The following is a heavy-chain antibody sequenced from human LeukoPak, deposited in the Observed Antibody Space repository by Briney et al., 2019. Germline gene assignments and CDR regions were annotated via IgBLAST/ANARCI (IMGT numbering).Heavy chain of an antibody. V-gene: IGHV4-61*02. CDR1: GGSISSNNHY. CDR2: ISTSGDT. CDR3: ARRPGAGSRDCWFDP. D-gene: IGHD2-21*01. Sequence: SETLSLTCTVSGGSISSNNHYWSWIRQPAGKGLEWIGRISTSGDTHYNPSHMSRVPMPIDTSKNQFSLKVSSVTAADTAVDYCARRPGAGSRDCWFDPWGQGTLVTVSS. J-gene: IGHJ5*02.